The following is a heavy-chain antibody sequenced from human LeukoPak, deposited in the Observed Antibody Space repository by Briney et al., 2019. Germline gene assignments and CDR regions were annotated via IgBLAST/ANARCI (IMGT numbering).Heavy chain of an antibody. CDR2: INPNSGGT. D-gene: IGHD2-2*02. J-gene: IGHJ5*02. V-gene: IGHV1-2*02. CDR1: GYTFTGYY. CDR3: ARAYCSSTSCYSGWFDP. Sequence: GASVKVSCKASGYTFTGYYMHWVGQAPGQGLEWMGWINPNSGGTNYAQKFQGRVTMTRDTSISTAYMELSRLRSDDTAVYYCARAYCSSTSCYSGWFDPWGQGTLVTVSS.